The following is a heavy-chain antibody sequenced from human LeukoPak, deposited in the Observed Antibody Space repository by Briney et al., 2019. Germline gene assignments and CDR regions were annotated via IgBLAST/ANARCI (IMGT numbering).Heavy chain of an antibody. Sequence: KPSETLSLTCTVSGGSISSYYWSWIRQPPGKGLEWIGYIYYSGSTNYNPSLKSRVTISVDTSKNQFSLKLSSVTAADTAVYYCARDINYRYFDYWGQGTLATVSS. V-gene: IGHV4-59*12. J-gene: IGHJ4*02. CDR1: GGSISSYY. CDR2: IYYSGST. D-gene: IGHD4-11*01. CDR3: ARDINYRYFDY.